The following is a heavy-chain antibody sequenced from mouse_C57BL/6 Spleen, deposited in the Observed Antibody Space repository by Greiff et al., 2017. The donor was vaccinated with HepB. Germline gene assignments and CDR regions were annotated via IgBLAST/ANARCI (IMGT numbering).Heavy chain of an antibody. V-gene: IGHV1-26*01. D-gene: IGHD2-1*01. CDR3: ARERDIYGNNKGVDY. Sequence: EVQLQQSGPELVKPGASVKISCKASGYTFTDYYMNWVKQSHGKSLEWIGDINPNNGGTSYNQKFKGKATLTVDKSSSTAYMELRSLTSEDSAVYYGARERDIYGNNKGVDYWGQGTTLTVSS. J-gene: IGHJ2*01. CDR2: INPNNGGT. CDR1: GYTFTDYY.